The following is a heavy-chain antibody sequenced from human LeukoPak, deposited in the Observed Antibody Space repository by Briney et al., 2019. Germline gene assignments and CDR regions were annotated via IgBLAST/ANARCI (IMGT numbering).Heavy chain of an antibody. CDR1: GGSISSYY. CDR3: ARISSWYLKNYGMDV. Sequence: SETLSLTCTVSGGSISSYYWSWIRQPPGKGLEWIGYIYYSGSTNYNPSLKSRVTISVDTSKNQFSLKLSSVTAADTAVYYCARISSWYLKNYGMDVWGQGTTVTVSS. CDR2: IYYSGST. J-gene: IGHJ6*02. V-gene: IGHV4-59*01. D-gene: IGHD6-13*01.